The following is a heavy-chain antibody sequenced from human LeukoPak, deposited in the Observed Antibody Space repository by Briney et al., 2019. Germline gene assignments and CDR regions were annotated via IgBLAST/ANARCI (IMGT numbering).Heavy chain of an antibody. Sequence: GGSLRLSCAASGFTFSSYGMHWVRQAPGKGLEWVAFIRYDGSNKYYADSVKGRFTISRDNSKNTLYLQMNSLRAEDTAVYYCARKKADYYDSSAWVFDYWGQGTLVTVSS. J-gene: IGHJ4*02. CDR2: IRYDGSNK. CDR3: ARKKADYYDSSAWVFDY. D-gene: IGHD3-22*01. V-gene: IGHV3-30*02. CDR1: GFTFSSYG.